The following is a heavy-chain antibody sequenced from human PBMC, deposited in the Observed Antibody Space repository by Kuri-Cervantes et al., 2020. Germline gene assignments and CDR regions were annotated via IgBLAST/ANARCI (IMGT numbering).Heavy chain of an antibody. CDR1: GFTFSDYY. V-gene: IGHV3-11*04. CDR3: ATGYYDSSAFGI. D-gene: IGHD3-22*01. Sequence: GESLKISCAASGFTFSDYYMSWIRQAPGKGLEWVSHISSSGSTIYYADSVKGRFTISRDNSKNTLYLQMNSLRAVDTAVYYCATGYYDSSAFGIWGQGTMVTVSS. J-gene: IGHJ3*02. CDR2: ISSSGSTI.